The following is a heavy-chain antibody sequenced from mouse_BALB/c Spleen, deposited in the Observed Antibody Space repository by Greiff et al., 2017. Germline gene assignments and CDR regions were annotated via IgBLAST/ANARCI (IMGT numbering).Heavy chain of an antibody. J-gene: IGHJ4*01. CDR2: INPGSGGT. CDR1: GYAFTNYL. CDR3: ARSHGYYVYAMDY. D-gene: IGHD2-3*01. Sequence: QVQLKQSGAELVRPGTSVKVSCKASGYAFTNYLIEWVKQRPGQGLEWIGVINPGSGGTNYNEKFKGKATPTADKSSSTAYMQLSSLTSDDSAVYFCARSHGYYVYAMDYWGQGTSVTVSS. V-gene: IGHV1-54*03.